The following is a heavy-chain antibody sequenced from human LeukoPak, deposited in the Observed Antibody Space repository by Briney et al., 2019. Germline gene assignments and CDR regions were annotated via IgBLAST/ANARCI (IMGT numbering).Heavy chain of an antibody. CDR3: ARTAVRRFDY. D-gene: IGHD6-6*01. V-gene: IGHV1-46*01. J-gene: IGHJ4*02. Sequence: ASVKVSCKASGYTFPSYFMHWVRQAPGQGLEWMGIINPTGGSTTYAQKFQGRVTMTRDTSTSTVYMELSSLRSGDTAVYYCARTAVRRFDYWGQGTLVTVSS. CDR1: GYTFPSYF. CDR2: INPTGGST.